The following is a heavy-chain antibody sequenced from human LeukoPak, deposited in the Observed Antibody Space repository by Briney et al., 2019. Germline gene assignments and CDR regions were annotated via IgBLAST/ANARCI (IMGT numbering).Heavy chain of an antibody. D-gene: IGHD2-15*01. V-gene: IGHV3-30*02. Sequence: GGSLRLSCAASGFTFSSYGMHWVRQAPGKGLEWVAFIRYDGSNKYYADSVKGRFTISRDNSKNTLYLQMNSLRAEDTAVYYCAKDGKYCSGGSCYFDYWGQGTLVTVSS. J-gene: IGHJ4*02. CDR1: GFTFSSYG. CDR2: IRYDGSNK. CDR3: AKDGKYCSGGSCYFDY.